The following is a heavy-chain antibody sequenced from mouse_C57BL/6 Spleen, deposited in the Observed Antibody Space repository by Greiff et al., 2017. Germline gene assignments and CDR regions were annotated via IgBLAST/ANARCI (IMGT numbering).Heavy chain of an antibody. Sequence: VQLQQSGAELVKPGASVKISCKASGYAFSRYWMNWVKQRPGKGLEWIGQIYPGDGDTNYNGKFKGKATLTADKSSSTAYMQLSSLTSEDSAVYFCARGEPGTRDYWGQGTTLTVSS. V-gene: IGHV1-80*01. J-gene: IGHJ2*01. CDR1: GYAFSRYW. CDR2: IYPGDGDT. D-gene: IGHD3-3*01. CDR3: ARGEPGTRDY.